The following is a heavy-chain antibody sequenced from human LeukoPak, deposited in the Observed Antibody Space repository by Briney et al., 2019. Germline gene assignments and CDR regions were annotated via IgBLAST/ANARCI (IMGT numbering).Heavy chain of an antibody. D-gene: IGHD3-22*01. CDR1: GGTFSSYA. Sequence: VKVSCKASGGTFSSYAISWVRQAPGQGLEWMGRIIPILGIANYAQKFQGRVTITADKSTSTAYMELSSLRSEDTAVYYCARARSSNFLYDTPYGTDVWGQGTTVTVSS. CDR3: ARARSSNFLYDTPYGTDV. CDR2: IIPILGIA. V-gene: IGHV1-69*10. J-gene: IGHJ6*02.